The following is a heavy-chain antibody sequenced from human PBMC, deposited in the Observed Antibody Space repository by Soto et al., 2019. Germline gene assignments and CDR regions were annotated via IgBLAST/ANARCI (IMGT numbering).Heavy chain of an antibody. V-gene: IGHV3-33*01. CDR3: ARDITGDSSGAIDH. Sequence: QVQLVESGGGVVQPGRSLRLYCAASGFTFSNHGMHWVRQAPGKRLEWVAVIWNDGNSKYYGDSVRGRFTISRDNYKNTLDLQMVSLRAEDTAVYYSARDITGDSSGAIDHWGQGTLVTVSS. J-gene: IGHJ4*02. CDR1: GFTFSNHG. D-gene: IGHD6-19*01. CDR2: IWNDGNSK.